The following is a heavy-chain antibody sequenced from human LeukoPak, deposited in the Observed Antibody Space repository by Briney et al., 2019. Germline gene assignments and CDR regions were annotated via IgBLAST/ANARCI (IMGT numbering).Heavy chain of an antibody. CDR2: LWYDGSNK. CDR3: AREGGPHSGSYYLAFDY. J-gene: IGHJ4*02. Sequence: PGGSLRLSCAASGFSFSSYGMPWVRQAPGKGLEWVAVLWYDGSNKYYADSVKGRFTISRDNSKNTLYLQMNSLRAEDTAVYYCAREGGPHSGSYYLAFDYWGQGTLVSVSS. D-gene: IGHD1-26*01. V-gene: IGHV3-33*01. CDR1: GFSFSSYG.